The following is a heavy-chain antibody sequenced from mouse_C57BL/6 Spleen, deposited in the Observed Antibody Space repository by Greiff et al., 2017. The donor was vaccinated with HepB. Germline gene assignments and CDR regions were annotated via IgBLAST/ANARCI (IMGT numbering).Heavy chain of an antibody. CDR3: ARGVGGWFAY. D-gene: IGHD1-1*01. CDR2: IDPSDSYT. CDR1: GYTFTSYW. V-gene: IGHV1-69*01. J-gene: IGHJ3*01. Sequence: QVQLKQPGAELVMPGASVKLSCKASGYTFTSYWMHWVKQRPGQGLEWIGEIDPSDSYTNYNQKFKGKSTLTVDKSSSTAYMQLSSLTSEDSAVYYCARGVGGWFAYWGQGTLVTVSA.